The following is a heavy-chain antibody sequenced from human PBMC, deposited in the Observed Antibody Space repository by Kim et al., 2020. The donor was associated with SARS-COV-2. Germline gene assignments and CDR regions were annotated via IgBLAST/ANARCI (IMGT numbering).Heavy chain of an antibody. J-gene: IGHJ6*02. CDR2: IRRESYGGSS. Sequence: GGSLRLSCITSGFTFGDYGMSWVRQAPGKGLEWLGFIRRESYGGSSEYAAAMKGRVTISRDYFESIAYLQLNSLRSEDTAVYYCTRDYEMDVWGQGTTVTVSS. CDR1: GFTFGDYG. V-gene: IGHV3-49*04. CDR3: TRDYEMDV.